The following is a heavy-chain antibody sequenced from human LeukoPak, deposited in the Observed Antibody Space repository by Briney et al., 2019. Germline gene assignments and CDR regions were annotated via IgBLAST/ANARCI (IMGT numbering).Heavy chain of an antibody. CDR2: INTNTGNP. Sequence: ASVKVSCKASGYTFTSYAMNWVRQAPGQGLEWMGWINTNTGNPTYAQGFTGRFVFSLDTSVSTAYLQISSLKAEDTAVYYCAREPITMVRGVIFYYYYYMDVWGKGTTVTVSS. CDR1: GYTFTSYA. V-gene: IGHV7-4-1*02. CDR3: AREPITMVRGVIFYYYYYMDV. J-gene: IGHJ6*03. D-gene: IGHD3-10*01.